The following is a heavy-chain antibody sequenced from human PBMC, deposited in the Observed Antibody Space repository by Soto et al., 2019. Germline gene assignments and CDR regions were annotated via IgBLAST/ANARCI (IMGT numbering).Heavy chain of an antibody. V-gene: IGHV3-21*01. CDR1: GFTFSSYS. D-gene: IGHD2-15*01. CDR3: ARGVVAGVSIGY. Sequence: GGSLRLSCAASGFTFSSYSMNWVRQAPGKGLEWVSSISSSSSYIYYADSVKGRFTISRDNAKNSLYLQMNSLRAEDTAVYYCARGVVAGVSIGYWGQGTLVTVSS. CDR2: ISSSSSYI. J-gene: IGHJ4*02.